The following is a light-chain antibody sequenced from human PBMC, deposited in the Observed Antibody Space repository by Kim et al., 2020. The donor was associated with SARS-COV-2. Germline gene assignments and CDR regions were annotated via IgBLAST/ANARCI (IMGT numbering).Light chain of an antibody. CDR3: QQYGSSPRT. J-gene: IGKJ2*01. CDR2: GAS. Sequence: WSPGERTTLSCRASQSFSSRYLAWYQQKPGQAPRLLIYGASSRATGIPDRFSGSGSGTDFTLTISRLEPEDFAVYYCQQYGSSPRTFGQGTKLEI. V-gene: IGKV3-20*01. CDR1: QSFSSRY.